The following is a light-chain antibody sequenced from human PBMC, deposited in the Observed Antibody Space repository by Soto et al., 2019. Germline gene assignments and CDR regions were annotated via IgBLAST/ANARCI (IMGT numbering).Light chain of an antibody. CDR1: QTINSW. CDR3: QQYDSYSSGP. V-gene: IGKV1-5*01. J-gene: IGKJ1*01. CDR2: DAS. Sequence: DIQMTQSPSTLSASVGDRVTITCRASQTINSWLAWYQQKPGKAPKVLIFDASSLKTGVPSRFSGSGSGTEFTLTISNLQPDDFATYYGQQYDSYSSGPFGQGTKVEIK.